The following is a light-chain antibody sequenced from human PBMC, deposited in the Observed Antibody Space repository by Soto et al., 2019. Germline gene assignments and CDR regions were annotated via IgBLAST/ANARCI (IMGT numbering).Light chain of an antibody. V-gene: IGLV1-40*01. CDR2: GNR. Sequence: QSVLTQPPSVSGAPGQRVTLSCTGNTSNLGAGYDVHWYQQLPGAAPKLVIFGNRNRPSGVPERFSGSKSSTSASLAITGLQAEDEADYYCQAYDYSLTASVFGGGTKLTVL. CDR3: QAYDYSLTASV. CDR1: TSNLGAGYD. J-gene: IGLJ3*02.